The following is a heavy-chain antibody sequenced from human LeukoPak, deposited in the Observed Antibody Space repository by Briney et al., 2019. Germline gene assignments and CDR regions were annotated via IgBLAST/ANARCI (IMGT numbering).Heavy chain of an antibody. CDR3: ARDMSEQWLVGAFDI. CDR2: VYYGGIT. V-gene: IGHV4-59*12. J-gene: IGHJ3*02. CDR1: GGSIDNYY. Sequence: SETLSLTCTVSGGSIDNYYWTWIRQPPGKGLEWIGYVYYGGITKYNPSLMSRVSISVDTSKNQFSLKVRAVTAADTAVYYCARDMSEQWLVGAFDIWGQGTMVTVSS. D-gene: IGHD6-19*01.